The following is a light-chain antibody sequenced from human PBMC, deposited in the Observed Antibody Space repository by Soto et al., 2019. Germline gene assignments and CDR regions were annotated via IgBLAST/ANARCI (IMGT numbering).Light chain of an antibody. Sequence: EIALTQSPGTLSLSPGERATLSCRASQSVSSAYLAWYQHKPGQPPTLLIYAASSRVTGIPDRFSGSGSGTDFTLTISRLEPEDFGVYYCQLYRSSAMWTFGQGPKVEIK. CDR1: QSVSSAY. CDR3: QLYRSSAMWT. J-gene: IGKJ1*01. V-gene: IGKV3-20*01. CDR2: AAS.